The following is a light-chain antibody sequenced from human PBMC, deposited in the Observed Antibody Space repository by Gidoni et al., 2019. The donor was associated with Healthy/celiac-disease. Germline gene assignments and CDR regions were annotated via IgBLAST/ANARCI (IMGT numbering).Light chain of an antibody. Sequence: DIQMTQSPSSLSAAVGYRVTITCRASQSISSYVNWYQQKPCKAPKLLISAASSFQSGVPSRFSGIGSGTYFTLTISSLQPEDFATYYCQQSYSTPRTFGQGTKVEIK. V-gene: IGKV1-39*01. CDR3: QQSYSTPRT. J-gene: IGKJ1*01. CDR1: QSISSY. CDR2: AAS.